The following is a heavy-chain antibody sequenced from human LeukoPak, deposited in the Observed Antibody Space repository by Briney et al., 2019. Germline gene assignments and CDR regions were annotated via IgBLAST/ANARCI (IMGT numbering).Heavy chain of an antibody. CDR1: GDSVSSDSVA. CDR3: ARGFSTIRAFDI. D-gene: IGHD3-3*01. CDR2: TYYRSKWYS. Sequence: SETLSPTCAISGDSVSSDSVAWGWIRQSPSRGLEWLGRTYYRSKWYSDYAVSVKSRVTINPDTSKNQFSLQLNSVTPEDTAVYFCARGFSTIRAFDIWGQGTMVTVSS. V-gene: IGHV6-1*01. J-gene: IGHJ3*02.